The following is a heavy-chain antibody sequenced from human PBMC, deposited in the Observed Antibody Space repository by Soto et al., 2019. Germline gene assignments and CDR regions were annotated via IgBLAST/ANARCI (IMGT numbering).Heavy chain of an antibody. V-gene: IGHV4-59*01. Sequence: SETLSLTCTVSGGSISSYYWSWIRQPPGKGLEWIGYIYYSGSTNCNPSLKSRVTISVDTSKNQFSLKLSSATAADTAVYYCASLLWWRGFDYWGQGTLVTVSS. CDR1: GGSISSYY. CDR3: ASLLWWRGFDY. CDR2: IYYSGST. J-gene: IGHJ4*02. D-gene: IGHD2-21*01.